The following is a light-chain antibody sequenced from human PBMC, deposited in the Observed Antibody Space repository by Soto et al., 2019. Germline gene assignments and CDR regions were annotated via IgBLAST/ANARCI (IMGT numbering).Light chain of an antibody. CDR3: TSYTSTTTWV. Sequence: QSVLTQPASVSGSPGQSITISCTGTTSDVGAYNYVSWFQQHPGNAPKLLIYEVSDRPSGVSYRFSGSKSGNTASLTISGLQAEDEADYYCTSYTSTTTWVFGGGTKLTVL. CDR2: EVS. CDR1: TSDVGAYNY. V-gene: IGLV2-14*01. J-gene: IGLJ3*02.